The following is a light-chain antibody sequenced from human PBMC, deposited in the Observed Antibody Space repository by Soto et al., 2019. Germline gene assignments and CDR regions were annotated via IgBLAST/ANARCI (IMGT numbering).Light chain of an antibody. V-gene: IGLV6-57*02. J-gene: IGLJ1*01. CDR2: EDN. CDR1: SGSIASNY. CDR3: SSYTDSSNYV. Sequence: NFMLTQPHSVSESPGKTVTISCTGSSGSIASNYVQWYQQRPGSAPTTVIYEDNQRPSGVPDRFSGSRSGNTASLTISGLQAEDEADYYCSSYTDSSNYVFGTGTKLTVL.